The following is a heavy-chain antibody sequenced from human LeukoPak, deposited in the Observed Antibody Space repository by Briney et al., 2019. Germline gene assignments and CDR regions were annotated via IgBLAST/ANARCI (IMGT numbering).Heavy chain of an antibody. CDR3: ARHVAAALYNWFDP. D-gene: IGHD6-13*01. CDR2: IYPGDSDT. CDR1: GYSFTSYW. V-gene: IGHV5-51*01. J-gene: IGHJ5*02. Sequence: GESLKISCKGSGYSFTSYWIGWVRQMPGKGLEWMGIIYPGDSDTRYRPSFQGQVTISADKSCSTAYLQWSSLKASATAMYYCARHVAAALYNWFDPWGQGTLVTVSS.